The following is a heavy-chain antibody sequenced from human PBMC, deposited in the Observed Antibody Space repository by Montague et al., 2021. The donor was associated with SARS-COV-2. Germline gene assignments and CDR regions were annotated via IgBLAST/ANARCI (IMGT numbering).Heavy chain of an antibody. CDR3: ARHLRVGNRWNGFEADY. J-gene: IGHJ4*02. CDR2: LVKREST. D-gene: IGHD1-1*01. Sequence: SETLSLTCTVSGVVELRRRPEEHTSELQSHHELVCRLILVKRESTYYNPSLKSRVTISVDTSKNLFSLQLNSVTPADTSVYYCARHLRVGNRWNGFEADYWGQGALVSVSS. V-gene: IGHV4-39*01. CDR1: GVVELRRRPE.